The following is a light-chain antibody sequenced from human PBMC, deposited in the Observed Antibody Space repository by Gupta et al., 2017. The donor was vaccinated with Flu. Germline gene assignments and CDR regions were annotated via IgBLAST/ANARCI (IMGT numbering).Light chain of an antibody. V-gene: IGKV3-20*01. CDR1: QSISSSY. CDR2: GSS. J-gene: IGKJ3*01. Sequence: GTLSLSPGERATLPCRASQSISSSYLAWYQQKPGQAPRLVIYGSSSRATGIPDRFSGSGSGTDFTLTISRLEPEDFAVYYCQQYSSSPFTFGPGTKVDFK. CDR3: QQYSSSPFT.